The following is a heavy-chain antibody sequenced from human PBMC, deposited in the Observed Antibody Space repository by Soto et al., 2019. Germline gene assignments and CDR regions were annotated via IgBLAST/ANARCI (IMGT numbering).Heavy chain of an antibody. D-gene: IGHD6-19*01. CDR1: GGSFSGYY. CDR3: ARGSGWYPYYYYYGMDV. Sequence: SETLSLTCAVYGGSFSGYYWSWIRQPPGKGLEWIGEINHSGSTNYNPSLKSRVTISVDTSKNQFSLKLSSVTAADTAVYYCARGSGWYPYYYYYGMDVWGQGTTVTVS. J-gene: IGHJ6*02. V-gene: IGHV4-34*01. CDR2: INHSGST.